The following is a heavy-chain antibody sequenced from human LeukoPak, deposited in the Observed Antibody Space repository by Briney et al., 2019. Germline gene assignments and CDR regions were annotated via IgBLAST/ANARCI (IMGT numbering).Heavy chain of an antibody. J-gene: IGHJ4*02. V-gene: IGHV3-66*04. Sequence: GGSLRLSCAASGFIVTSNYMSWVRQVPGKGLEWVSLIYSGGDTYYPDSVKGRFTISRDKSKNTLYLQMNSLRVEDTAVYYCARQLSGYYTDYWGQGTLVTVSS. CDR2: IYSGGDT. D-gene: IGHD3-3*01. CDR3: ARQLSGYYTDY. CDR1: GFIVTSNY.